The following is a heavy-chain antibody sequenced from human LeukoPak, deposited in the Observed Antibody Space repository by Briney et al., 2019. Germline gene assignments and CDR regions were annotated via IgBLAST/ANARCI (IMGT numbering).Heavy chain of an antibody. V-gene: IGHV3-21*01. Sequence: GSLRLSCAASGFTFSSYSMNWVRQAPGKGLEWVSSISTSSSYIYYADSVKGRFTISRDNAKNSLYLQMNSLRAEDTAVYYCASRELYCSSTTCSAPWGQGTLVTVSS. CDR1: GFTFSSYS. J-gene: IGHJ5*02. CDR3: ASRELYCSSTTCSAP. D-gene: IGHD2-2*01. CDR2: ISTSSSYI.